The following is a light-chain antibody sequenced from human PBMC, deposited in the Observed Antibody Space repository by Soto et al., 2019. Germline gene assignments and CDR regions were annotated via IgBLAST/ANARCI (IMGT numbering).Light chain of an antibody. CDR1: QSISTW. CDR3: HQSISYSA. CDR2: KAS. V-gene: IGKV1-5*03. J-gene: IGKJ1*01. Sequence: PCSPSAYVKERVTITCRASQSISTWLTWYQQKPGKASNLLIYKASSLESGVPSRFSGSVSVTEFTRHTSRLYPHDIPTYSFHQSISYSALVQGTKVDIK.